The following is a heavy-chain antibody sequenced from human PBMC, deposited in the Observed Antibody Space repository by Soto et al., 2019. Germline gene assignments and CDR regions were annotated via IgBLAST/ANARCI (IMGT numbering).Heavy chain of an antibody. CDR2: VYYRGST. D-gene: IGHD3-16*01. V-gene: IGHV4-59*07. J-gene: IGHJ4*02. CDR1: GGTINNYY. Sequence: SGTTSLTRRISGGTINNYYWSWILQPPGKGLEWIGYVYYRGSTNYNPSLRSRVTISVDTSKNHFSLTLTSVTAADTAVYFCSAGGVNREQWSYFDEWGQGALVTV. CDR3: SAGGVNREQWSYFDE.